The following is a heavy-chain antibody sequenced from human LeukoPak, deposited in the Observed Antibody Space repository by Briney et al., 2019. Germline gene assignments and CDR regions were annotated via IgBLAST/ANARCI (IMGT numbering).Heavy chain of an antibody. CDR2: LTPSNANP. Sequence: XWVRXAPXXXXEXXGXLTPSNANPNYPQNLQAIVTMTTYTSTSTAYMELRSLRSDDTAVYYCARIPPYCTNGVCYDYWGQGTLVTVSS. CDR3: ARIPPYCTNGVCYDY. D-gene: IGHD2-8*01. V-gene: IGHV1-18*01. J-gene: IGHJ4*02.